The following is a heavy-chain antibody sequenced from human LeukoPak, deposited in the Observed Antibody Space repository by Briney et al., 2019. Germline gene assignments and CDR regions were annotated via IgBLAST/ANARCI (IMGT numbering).Heavy chain of an antibody. CDR2: ISYDGSNK. V-gene: IGHV3-30*18. CDR3: AKDLGQLTTPFD. CDR1: GFTFSSYG. J-gene: IGHJ4*02. D-gene: IGHD3-16*01. Sequence: GGSLRHSCAASGFTFSSYGMHWVRQAPGKGLEWVAVISYDGSNKYYADSVKGRFTISRDNSKSTLYLQMNSLRAEDTAVYYCAKDLGQLTTPFDWGQGTLVTVSS.